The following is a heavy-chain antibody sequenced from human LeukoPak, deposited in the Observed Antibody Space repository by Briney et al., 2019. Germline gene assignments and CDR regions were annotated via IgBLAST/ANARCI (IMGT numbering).Heavy chain of an antibody. CDR2: ITPYNGKT. CDR3: GRDYYGSGRANCDY. J-gene: IGHJ4*02. Sequence: GASVKVSCKASGYTFTSYGITWVQQAPGQGLEWMGWITPYNGKTSYAQKLQGRVTMTTDTSTSTAYMELRSLRSDDTAVYYCGRDYYGSGRANCDYWGQGTLVTVSS. CDR1: GYTFTSYG. D-gene: IGHD3-10*01. V-gene: IGHV1-18*01.